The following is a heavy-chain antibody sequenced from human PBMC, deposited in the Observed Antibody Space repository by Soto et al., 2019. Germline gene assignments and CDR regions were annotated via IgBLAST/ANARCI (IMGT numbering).Heavy chain of an antibody. Sequence: PGGSLRLSCAASGFTFSSHWMHWVRQAPGKGLVWVSRISSDGSTTTYADSVKGRFTISRDNAKNTLYLQMNSLRAEDTAVYYCLSIAAAGTGYWGQGTLVTVAS. CDR1: GFTFSSHW. D-gene: IGHD6-13*01. CDR2: ISSDGSTT. J-gene: IGHJ4*02. CDR3: LSIAAAGTGY. V-gene: IGHV3-74*01.